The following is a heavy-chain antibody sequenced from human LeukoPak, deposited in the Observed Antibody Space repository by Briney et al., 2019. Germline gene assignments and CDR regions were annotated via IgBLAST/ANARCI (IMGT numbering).Heavy chain of an antibody. D-gene: IGHD5-18*01. V-gene: IGHV3-7*03. J-gene: IGHJ4*02. Sequence: GGSLRLSCAVSGFTFSSYWMSWVRQAPGKGLEWVANIKYDGTEKYYADSVKGRFTISRDKAENSLHLQMNSPRGEDTAVYYCARGGYRYGLGFWSQGTLVTVSS. CDR3: ARGGYRYGLGF. CDR2: IKYDGTEK. CDR1: GFTFSSYW.